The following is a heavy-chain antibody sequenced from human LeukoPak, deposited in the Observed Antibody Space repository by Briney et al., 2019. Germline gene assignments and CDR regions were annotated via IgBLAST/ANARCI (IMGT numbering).Heavy chain of an antibody. Sequence: GGSLRLSCAASGFTFRIYWMHWVRQAPGKGLVWVSRVNSDQSNTTYADSVKGRFTISRDNAKNSLYLQMNSLRAEDTAVYYCATRRQLWDYYFDYWGQGTLVTVSS. J-gene: IGHJ4*02. CDR3: ATRRQLWDYYFDY. CDR2: VNSDQSNT. D-gene: IGHD5-18*01. CDR1: GFTFRIYW. V-gene: IGHV3-74*01.